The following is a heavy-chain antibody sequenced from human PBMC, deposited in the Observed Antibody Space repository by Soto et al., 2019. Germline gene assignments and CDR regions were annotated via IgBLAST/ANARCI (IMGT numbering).Heavy chain of an antibody. CDR1: GGSFSGYY. V-gene: IGHV4-34*01. J-gene: IGHJ6*02. CDR2: INHSGST. D-gene: IGHD4-17*01. CDR3: ARLGSATAGDTHGDYYYYYGMDV. Sequence: QVQLQQWGAGLLKPSETLSLTCAVYGGSFSGYYWSWIRQPPGKGLEWIGEINHSGSTNYNPSLKSRVTISVDTSKNQFSLKLSSVTAADTAVYYCARLGSATAGDTHGDYYYYYGMDVWGQGTTVTVSS.